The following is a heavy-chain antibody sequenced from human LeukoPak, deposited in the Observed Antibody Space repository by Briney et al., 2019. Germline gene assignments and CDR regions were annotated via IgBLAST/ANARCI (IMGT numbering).Heavy chain of an antibody. Sequence: ASVKVSCKASGYTFTGYHMHWVRQAPGQGLEWMGWINPNSGGTNYAQKFQGRVTMTRDTSISTAYMELSRLRSDDTAVYYCASRLEYCSGTSCYMDVWGKGTTVTISS. CDR2: INPNSGGT. CDR3: ASRLEYCSGTSCYMDV. J-gene: IGHJ6*03. D-gene: IGHD2-2*01. V-gene: IGHV1-2*02. CDR1: GYTFTGYH.